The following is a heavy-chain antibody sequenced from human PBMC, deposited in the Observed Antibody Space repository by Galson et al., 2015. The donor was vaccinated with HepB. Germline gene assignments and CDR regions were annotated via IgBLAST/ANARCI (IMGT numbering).Heavy chain of an antibody. Sequence: SLRLSCAASGFAFSDYAMNWVRQAPGKGLEWVSSISGSSTYMLYADPVKGRFTISRDNAKNSLYLQMNSLGAEDTAVYFCARGPSQLWSYFDYWGQGTLVTVSP. CDR3: ARGPSQLWSYFDY. CDR1: GFAFSDYA. D-gene: IGHD1-1*01. J-gene: IGHJ4*02. CDR2: ISGSSTYM. V-gene: IGHV3-21*06.